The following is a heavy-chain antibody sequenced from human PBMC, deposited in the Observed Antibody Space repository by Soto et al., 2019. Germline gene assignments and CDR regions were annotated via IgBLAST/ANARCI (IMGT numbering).Heavy chain of an antibody. Sequence: QVQLQQWGAGLLKPSETLSLTCAVYGGSFSGYYWSWIRQPPGKGLEWIGEINHSGSTNYNPSLKCRVTISVDTSKNQFSLKLSSVTAADTAVYYCARVGPVVPAAMLDYWGQGTLVTVSS. D-gene: IGHD2-2*01. CDR2: INHSGST. CDR3: ARVGPVVPAAMLDY. CDR1: GGSFSGYY. J-gene: IGHJ4*02. V-gene: IGHV4-34*01.